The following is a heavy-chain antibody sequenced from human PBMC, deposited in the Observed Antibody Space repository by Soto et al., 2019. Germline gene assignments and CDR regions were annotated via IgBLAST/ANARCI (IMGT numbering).Heavy chain of an antibody. D-gene: IGHD1-1*01. CDR2: ISDDGSTA. CDR1: GFTFSAYW. J-gene: IGHJ4*02. V-gene: IGHV3-74*01. Sequence: PGGSLRLSCSVSGFTFSAYWMHWVRQVPGKGLTWVSRISDDGSTATYADSVKGRFVISRDNAKNSLYLEMNTLRADDSGLYYCARGPRVCSTGTGAHWGRGTLVTVSS. CDR3: ARGPRVCSTGTGAH.